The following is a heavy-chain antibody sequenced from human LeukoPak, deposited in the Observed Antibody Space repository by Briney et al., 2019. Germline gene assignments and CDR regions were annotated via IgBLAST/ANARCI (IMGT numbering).Heavy chain of an antibody. J-gene: IGHJ4*02. D-gene: IGHD3-9*01. CDR1: GGSFSGYY. CDR2: INHSGST. V-gene: IGHV4-34*01. Sequence: SVTLSLTCAVYGGSFSGYYWSWIRQPPGKGLEWIGEINHSGSTNYNPSLKSRVTISVDTSKNQFSLKLSSVTAADTAVYYCARGGLRYFDWLRRNYFDYWGQGTLVTVSS. CDR3: ARGGLRYFDWLRRNYFDY.